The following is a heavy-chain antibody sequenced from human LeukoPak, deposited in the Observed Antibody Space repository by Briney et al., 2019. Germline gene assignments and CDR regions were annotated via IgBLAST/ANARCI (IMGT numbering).Heavy chain of an antibody. Sequence: SETLSLTCAVYGGSFSGYYWSWIRQPPGKGLEWIGEINHSGSTNYNPSLKSRVTISVDTSKNQFSLKLSSVTAADTAVYYCARNPRSGIHTAMGWNAFDIWGQGTMVSVS. J-gene: IGHJ3*02. CDR1: GGSFSGYY. CDR2: INHSGST. CDR3: ARNPRSGIHTAMGWNAFDI. V-gene: IGHV4-34*01. D-gene: IGHD5-18*01.